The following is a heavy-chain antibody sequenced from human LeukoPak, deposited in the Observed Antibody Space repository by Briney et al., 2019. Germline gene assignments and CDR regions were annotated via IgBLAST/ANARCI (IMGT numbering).Heavy chain of an antibody. Sequence: SQTLSLTCTVSGGSISSGGYYWSWIRQHPGKGLEWIGYIYDSGSTYYNPSLKSRVTISVDTSKNQFSLKLNSVTAADTAVYYCARLHPFEGAFDYWGQGTLVTVSS. CDR1: GGSISSGGYY. D-gene: IGHD3-16*01. V-gene: IGHV4-31*03. J-gene: IGHJ4*02. CDR2: IYDSGST. CDR3: ARLHPFEGAFDY.